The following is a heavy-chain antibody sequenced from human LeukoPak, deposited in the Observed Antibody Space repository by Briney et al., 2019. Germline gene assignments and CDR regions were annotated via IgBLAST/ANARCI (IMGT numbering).Heavy chain of an antibody. J-gene: IGHJ3*02. CDR1: GFTFSSYA. CDR3: ARAVPGGTRFPCDI. D-gene: IGHD3-16*01. CDR2: ISGSGGST. V-gene: IGHV3-23*01. Sequence: GGSLRLSCAASGFTFSSYAMSWVRQAPGKGLEWVSAISGSGGSTYYADSVKGRFTISRDNSKNTLYLQLNSLTVEDTAIYYCARAVPGGTRFPCDIWGQGTMVTVSS.